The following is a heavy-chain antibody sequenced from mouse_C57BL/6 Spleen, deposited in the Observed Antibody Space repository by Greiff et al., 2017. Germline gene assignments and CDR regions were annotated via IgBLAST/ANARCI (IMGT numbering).Heavy chain of an antibody. CDR3: ARRERDDAMDY. Sequence: EVKVVESGGGLVKPGGSLKLSCAASGFTFSDYGMHWVRQAPEKGLEWVAYISSGSSTIYYADTVKGRFTISRDNAKNTLFLQMTSLRSEDTAMYYCARRERDDAMDYWGQGTSVTVSS. J-gene: IGHJ4*01. CDR2: ISSGSSTI. V-gene: IGHV5-17*01. CDR1: GFTFSDYG.